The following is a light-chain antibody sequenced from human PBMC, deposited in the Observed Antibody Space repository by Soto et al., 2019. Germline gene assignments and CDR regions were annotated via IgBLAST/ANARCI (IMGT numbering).Light chain of an antibody. Sequence: DIQMTQSPSSLSASVGDRVTITCRASQSIDNYLNWYQQKPGKAPKLLIYGASSLQSGVPSRFTGSGSGTDFTLTISSLQPEDFATYHCQQSFSSPWTFGKGTKVDIK. CDR2: GAS. J-gene: IGKJ1*01. CDR1: QSIDNY. CDR3: QQSFSSPWT. V-gene: IGKV1-39*01.